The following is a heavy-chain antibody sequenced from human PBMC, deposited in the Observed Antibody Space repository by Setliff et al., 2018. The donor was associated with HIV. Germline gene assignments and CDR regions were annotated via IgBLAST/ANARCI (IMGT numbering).Heavy chain of an antibody. J-gene: IGHJ4*02. CDR1: GGSISSGPYY. CDR3: ARHSGLGGYYSPFDY. Sequence: KASETLSLTCSVSGGSISSGPYYWGWIRQPPGKWLEWIGSFYYSGSTYYNPYLKSRVTMSVDTSKNQFSLKLSSVTAADTTVDYCARHSGLGGYYSPFDYWGPGTLVTVSS. D-gene: IGHD3-22*01. V-gene: IGHV4-39*01. CDR2: FYYSGST.